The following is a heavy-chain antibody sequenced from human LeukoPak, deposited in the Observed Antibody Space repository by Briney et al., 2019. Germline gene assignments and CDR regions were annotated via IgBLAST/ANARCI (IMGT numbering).Heavy chain of an antibody. CDR3: ARPVHLTPRITRGGWTSYFDL. V-gene: IGHV4-34*01. J-gene: IGHJ2*01. Sequence: SETLSLTCAVYRGSFRGYYWSWLRQPPGKGLEWIGEINHSGSTNYNPSLKSRVTISVDTSKNQFSLKLRSVTAAYTAVYYCARPVHLTPRITRGGWTSYFDLWGRGTLVTVSS. CDR1: RGSFRGYY. CDR2: INHSGST. D-gene: IGHD2-15*01.